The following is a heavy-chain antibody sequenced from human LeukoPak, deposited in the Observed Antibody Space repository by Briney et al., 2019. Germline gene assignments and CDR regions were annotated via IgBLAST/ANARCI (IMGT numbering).Heavy chain of an antibody. D-gene: IGHD3-3*01. J-gene: IGHJ5*02. Sequence: ASVKVSCKASGYTFTTYGISWVRQAPGQGLEWMGWISAYNGNTNYAQKLQGRVTMTTDTSTSTAYMELRSLRSDDTAVYYCARVSAREWPIKGGWFDPWGQGTLVTVSS. CDR2: ISAYNGNT. V-gene: IGHV1-18*01. CDR3: ARVSAREWPIKGGWFDP. CDR1: GYTFTTYG.